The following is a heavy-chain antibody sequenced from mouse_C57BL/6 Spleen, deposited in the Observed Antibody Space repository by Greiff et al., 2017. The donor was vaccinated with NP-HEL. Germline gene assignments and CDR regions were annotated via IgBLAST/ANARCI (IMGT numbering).Heavy chain of an antibody. CDR2: ISDGGSYT. J-gene: IGHJ4*01. Sequence: EVHLVESGGGLVKPGGSLKLSCAASGFTFSSYAMSWVRQTPEKRLEWVATISDGGSYTYYPDNVKGRFTISRDNAKNNLYLQMSNVKSEDTAMYYCARAGGNYEGYWGQGTSVTVSS. CDR3: ARAGGNYEGY. D-gene: IGHD2-1*01. CDR1: GFTFSSYA. V-gene: IGHV5-4*01.